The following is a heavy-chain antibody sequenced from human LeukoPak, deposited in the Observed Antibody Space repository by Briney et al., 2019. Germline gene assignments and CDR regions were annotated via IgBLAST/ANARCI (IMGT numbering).Heavy chain of an antibody. CDR1: GYTFTSYY. D-gene: IGHD6-19*01. Sequence: ASVKVSCKASGYTFTSYYMHWVRQAPGQGLEWMGIINPSGGSTSYAQKFQGRVTMTRDTSTSTVYMELSSLRSEDTAVYYCARTLGGGYSSGWFDYWVQGTLVTVSS. J-gene: IGHJ4*02. CDR3: ARTLGGGYSSGWFDY. CDR2: INPSGGST. V-gene: IGHV1-46*01.